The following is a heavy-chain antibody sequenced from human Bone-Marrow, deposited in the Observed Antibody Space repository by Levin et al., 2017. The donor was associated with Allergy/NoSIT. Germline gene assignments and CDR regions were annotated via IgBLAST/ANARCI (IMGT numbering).Heavy chain of an antibody. CDR2: IDTGGSGK. J-gene: IGHJ5*02. CDR3: ARDVGCSGGSCYSAEGWFDP. CDR1: GFTFSYYW. D-gene: IGHD2-15*01. Sequence: GGSLRLSCAASGFTFSYYWMSWVRQAPGKGPEWVANIDTGGSGKYYVDSVKGRFTISRDNAKNLLYLQMHTLRAEDTAIYYCARDVGCSGGSCYSAEGWFDPWGQGTPVTVSS. V-gene: IGHV3-7*01.